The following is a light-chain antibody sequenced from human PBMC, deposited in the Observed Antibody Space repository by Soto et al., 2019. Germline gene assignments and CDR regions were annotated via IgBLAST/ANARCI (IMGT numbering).Light chain of an antibody. CDR3: SSYTSSISYV. CDR2: DVS. Sequence: QSVPTQPASVSGSPGQSITISCTGTSSDVGGYNYVSWYQQHPGKAPKLMIYDVSNRPSGVSNRFSGSKSGNTASLTISGLQAEDEADYYCSSYTSSISYVFGTGTKVTVL. CDR1: SSDVGGYNY. V-gene: IGLV2-14*01. J-gene: IGLJ1*01.